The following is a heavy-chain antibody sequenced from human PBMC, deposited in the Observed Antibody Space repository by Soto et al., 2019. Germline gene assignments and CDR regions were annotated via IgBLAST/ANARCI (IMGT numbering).Heavy chain of an antibody. J-gene: IGHJ6*02. D-gene: IGHD4-4*01. CDR2: ISSDGSNK. Sequence: QVQLVESGGGVVQPGRSLRLSCAASGFTFSSYGMHWVRQAPGKGLEWVAVISSDGSNKYYADSVKGRFTISRDNSTNTLYLQMNSLRAEDKAVYYCAKDQSQYSNYVLTGMDVWGQGTTVTVSS. V-gene: IGHV3-30*18. CDR1: GFTFSSYG. CDR3: AKDQSQYSNYVLTGMDV.